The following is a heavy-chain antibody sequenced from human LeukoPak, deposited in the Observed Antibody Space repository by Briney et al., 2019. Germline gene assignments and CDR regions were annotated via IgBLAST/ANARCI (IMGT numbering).Heavy chain of an antibody. V-gene: IGHV4-34*01. Sequence: SETLSLTCGVNGGSFSGYYWNWIRQTPGKGLEWIGEINHSGSTNYNPSLKSRVTISVDTSKNQFSLKLSSVTAADTAVYYCASEGMITFGGVKGYFDYWGQGTLVTVSS. J-gene: IGHJ4*02. D-gene: IGHD3-16*01. CDR1: GGSFSGYY. CDR3: ASEGMITFGGVKGYFDY. CDR2: INHSGST.